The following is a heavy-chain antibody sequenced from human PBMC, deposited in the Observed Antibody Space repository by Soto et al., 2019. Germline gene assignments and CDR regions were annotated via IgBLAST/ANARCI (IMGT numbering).Heavy chain of an antibody. CDR2: IIPIFGTA. D-gene: IGHD6-19*01. Sequence: SVKVSCKASGGTFSSYAISWVRQAPGQGLEWMGGIIPIFGTANYAQKFQGRVTITADKSTSTAYMELSSLRSEDTAVYYCARELQWLSYYYYGMDVWGQGTTVTVS. CDR3: ARELQWLSYYYYGMDV. V-gene: IGHV1-69*06. J-gene: IGHJ6*02. CDR1: GGTFSSYA.